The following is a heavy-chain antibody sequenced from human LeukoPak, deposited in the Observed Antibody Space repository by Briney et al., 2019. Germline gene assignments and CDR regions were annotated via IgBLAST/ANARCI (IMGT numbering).Heavy chain of an antibody. D-gene: IGHD6-13*01. V-gene: IGHV3-23*01. J-gene: IGHJ5*02. CDR3: AKDRRATNSSSSPTNWFYP. CDR2: ISGSGGST. CDR1: GFTFSSYA. Sequence: GGSLRLSCAASGFTFSSYAMSWVRQAPGKGLEWVSAISGSGGSTYYADSVKGRFTISRDNSKNTLYLQMNSLRAEDTAVYYCAKDRRATNSSSSPTNWFYPRGQGTLVTVSS.